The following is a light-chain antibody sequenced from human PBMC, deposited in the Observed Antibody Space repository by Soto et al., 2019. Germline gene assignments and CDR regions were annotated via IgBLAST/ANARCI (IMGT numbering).Light chain of an antibody. CDR3: CSYAGDYTWV. CDR2: DVS. CDR1: SSDIGAYNY. Sequence: QSALTQPRSVSVSPGQSVTISCTGTSSDIGAYNYVSWYHQHPGKAPKLMIYDVSERPSGVPDRFSGSKSANTASLTISGLQADDEADYYCCSYAGDYTWVFGGGTKLTVL. J-gene: IGLJ3*02. V-gene: IGLV2-11*01.